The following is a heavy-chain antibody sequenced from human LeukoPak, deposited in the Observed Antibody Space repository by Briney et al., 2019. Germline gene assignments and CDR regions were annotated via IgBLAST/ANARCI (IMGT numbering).Heavy chain of an antibody. J-gene: IGHJ4*02. CDR3: AKDPNWEGGY. V-gene: IGHV3-23*01. Sequence: GGSLRLSCAASGFSFGDSDMNWFRQAPGEGPQWVANINYLGLRTYYADSVKGRFTIARDNSKNMLFLQMDGLRVEDTPLYYCAKDPNWEGGYWGQGTLVTVSS. CDR2: INYLGLRT. D-gene: IGHD1-26*01. CDR1: GFSFGDSD.